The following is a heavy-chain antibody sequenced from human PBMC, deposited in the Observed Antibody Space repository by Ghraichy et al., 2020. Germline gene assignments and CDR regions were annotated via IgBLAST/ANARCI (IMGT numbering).Heavy chain of an antibody. CDR3: AKGIAAVTTTISYYYNGMDV. CDR2: ISGSGGDT. CDR1: GFTFSSYV. Sequence: GGSLRLSCAASGFTFSSYVMSWVRQAPRKGLEWVSGISGSGGDTYYADSVKGRFTISRDNSKNTLYLQMNSLRAETTAEYYCAKGIAAVTTTISYYYNGMDVWGQGTTVTVSS. J-gene: IGHJ6*02. D-gene: IGHD3-22*01. V-gene: IGHV3-23*01.